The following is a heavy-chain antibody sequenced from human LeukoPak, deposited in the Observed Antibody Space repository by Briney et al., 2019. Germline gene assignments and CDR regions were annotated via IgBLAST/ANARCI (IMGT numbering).Heavy chain of an antibody. CDR3: AKALLTGTYYYYAMDV. V-gene: IGHV3-30*18. J-gene: IGHJ6*02. D-gene: IGHD1-20*01. CDR2: ISYDGSNK. CDR1: GFTFSTYG. Sequence: GGSLRLSCAASGFTFSTYGVHWVRQAPGKGLEWVAVISYDGSNKYYADSVKGRFTISRDNSKNTLYLQMNSLRAEDTAVYHCAKALLTGTYYYYAMDVWGQGTTVTVSS.